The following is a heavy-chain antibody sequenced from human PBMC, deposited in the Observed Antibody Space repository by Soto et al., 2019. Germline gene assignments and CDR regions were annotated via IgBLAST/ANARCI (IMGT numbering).Heavy chain of an antibody. CDR3: ARGDCSGGSCYYFDY. Sequence: PSETLSLTCAVSGGSISSGGYSWSWIRQPPGKGLEWIGYIYHSGSTYYNPSLKSRVTISVDRSKNQFSLKLSSVTAADTAVYYCARGDCSGGSCYYFDYWCQGTLVTVSS. CDR2: IYHSGST. CDR1: GGSISSGGYS. J-gene: IGHJ4*02. D-gene: IGHD2-15*01. V-gene: IGHV4-30-2*01.